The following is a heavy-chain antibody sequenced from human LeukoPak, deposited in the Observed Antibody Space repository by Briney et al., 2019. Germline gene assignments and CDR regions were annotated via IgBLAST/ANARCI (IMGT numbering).Heavy chain of an antibody. CDR2: VSGGGAYT. J-gene: IGHJ4*02. CDR3: AKRITVSAGYYLDS. Sequence: PGGSLTLSCVGSGFSFSSFAMSWVRQAPGKGLEWVSTVSGGGAYTYYADSVKGRFTVSRDDSKSMHFLQMNSLRPEDTALYFCAKRITVSAGYYLDSWRQGTLVTVSS. V-gene: IGHV3-23*01. D-gene: IGHD2-8*01. CDR1: GFSFSSFA.